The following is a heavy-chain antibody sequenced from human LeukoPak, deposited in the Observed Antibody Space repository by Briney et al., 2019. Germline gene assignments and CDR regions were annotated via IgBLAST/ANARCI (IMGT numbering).Heavy chain of an antibody. J-gene: IGHJ4*02. CDR1: GLTFSSYS. V-gene: IGHV3-21*01. Sequence: GGSLRLSCAASGLTFSSYSMNWVRQAPGKGLEWVSCISSSSSYTYYADSVKGRFTISRDNAKNSLYLQMNSLRAEDTAVYYCARSIDTAMDRWGQGTLVTVSS. CDR3: ARSIDTAMDR. CDR2: ISSSSSYT. D-gene: IGHD5-18*01.